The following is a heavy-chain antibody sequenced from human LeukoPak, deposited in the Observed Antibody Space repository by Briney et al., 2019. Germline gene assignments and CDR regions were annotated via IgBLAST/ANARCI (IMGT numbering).Heavy chain of an antibody. CDR1: GFSFSSYW. Sequence: GGSLRLSCAASGFSFSSYWMNWVRQAPGKGLEWVANIKQDGSEKYYVDSVKGRFTISRDNAKNSLYLQMNSLRAEDTAVYYCARGRRYYGSGIDYWGQGTLVTVSS. J-gene: IGHJ4*02. D-gene: IGHD3-10*01. V-gene: IGHV3-7*01. CDR2: IKQDGSEK. CDR3: ARGRRYYGSGIDY.